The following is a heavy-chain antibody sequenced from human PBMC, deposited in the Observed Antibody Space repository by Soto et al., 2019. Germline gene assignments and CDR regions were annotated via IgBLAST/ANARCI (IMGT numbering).Heavy chain of an antibody. CDR3: ARELPPRYAYNWFDP. CDR1: GGTFSSYA. J-gene: IGHJ5*02. CDR2: IIPIFGTA. V-gene: IGHV1-69*06. D-gene: IGHD3-9*01. Sequence: SVKVSCKASGGTFSSYAISWVRQAPGQGLEWMGGIIPIFGTANYAQKFQGRVTITADKSTSTAYMELSSLRSEDTAVYYCARELPPRYAYNWFDPWGQGTLVTVSS.